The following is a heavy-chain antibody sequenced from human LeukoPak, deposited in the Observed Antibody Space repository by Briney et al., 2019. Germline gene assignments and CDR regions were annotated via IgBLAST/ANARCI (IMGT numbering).Heavy chain of an antibody. Sequence: RASVKVSCKASGGTFSSYAISWVRQAPGQGLEWMGGIIPIFGTANYAQKFQGRVTITADESTSTAYMELSSLRSEDTAVYYCASSIEMATTKGFFDYWGQGTLVTVSS. CDR1: GGTFSSYA. D-gene: IGHD5-24*01. J-gene: IGHJ4*02. CDR2: IIPIFGTA. CDR3: ASSIEMATTKGFFDY. V-gene: IGHV1-69*13.